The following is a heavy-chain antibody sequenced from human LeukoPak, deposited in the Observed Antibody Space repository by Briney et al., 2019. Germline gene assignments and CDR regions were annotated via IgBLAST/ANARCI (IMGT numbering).Heavy chain of an antibody. Sequence: RAGGSLRLSCAASGFTFSSYWMHWVRQVPGKGLVWVSRINSDGSSTSYADSVKGRFTISRDNAKNKLYVQMNSLRAEDTAVYYCSTGSGHAFDIWGRGTMVTVSS. J-gene: IGHJ3*02. V-gene: IGHV3-74*01. CDR1: GFTFSSYW. CDR2: INSDGSST. D-gene: IGHD3-10*01. CDR3: STGSGHAFDI.